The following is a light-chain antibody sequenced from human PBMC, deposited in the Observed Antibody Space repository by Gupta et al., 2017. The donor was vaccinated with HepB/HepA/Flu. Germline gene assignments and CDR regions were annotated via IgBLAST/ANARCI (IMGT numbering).Light chain of an antibody. CDR1: QSLVYSDGNTY. V-gene: IGKV2-30*01. J-gene: IGKJ4*01. Sequence: DVVMTQSPLSLPVTLGQPASISCRSSQSLVYSDGNTYLNWFQQRPGQSPRRLIYKVSNRDSGVPDRFSGSGSSTDFTLKISRVEAEDVGVYYCRQGKHWPLTFGGGTKVEIK. CDR2: KVS. CDR3: RQGKHWPLT.